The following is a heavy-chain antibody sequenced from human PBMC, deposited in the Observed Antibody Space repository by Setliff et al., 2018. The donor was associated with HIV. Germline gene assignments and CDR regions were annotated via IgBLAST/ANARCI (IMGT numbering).Heavy chain of an antibody. J-gene: IGHJ4*02. Sequence: PSETLSLTCTVSGASITSHYWSWIRQSPGKGLEWIGEIYHSGSTHYNPSLQSRVTISVDKSKSQFSLKLNSVTAADTAVYYCGGNGYYSIDYWGQGTQVTVSS. CDR2: IYHSGST. V-gene: IGHV4-59*11. CDR1: GASITSHY. CDR3: GGNGYYSIDY. D-gene: IGHD3-22*01.